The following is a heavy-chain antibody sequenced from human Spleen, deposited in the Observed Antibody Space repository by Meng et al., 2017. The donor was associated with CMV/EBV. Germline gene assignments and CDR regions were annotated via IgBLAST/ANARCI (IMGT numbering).Heavy chain of an antibody. V-gene: IGHV1-18*01. Sequence: QVQLGQPGAEGKKPGASVKVSCKASGYTFTSYGISWVRQAPGQGLEWMGWISAYNGNTNYAQKLQGRVTMTTDTSTSTAYMELRSLRSDDTAVYYCARDAPQLRGVRRFDYWGQGTLVTVSS. CDR2: ISAYNGNT. J-gene: IGHJ4*02. CDR1: GYTFTSYG. D-gene: IGHD4-17*01. CDR3: ARDAPQLRGVRRFDY.